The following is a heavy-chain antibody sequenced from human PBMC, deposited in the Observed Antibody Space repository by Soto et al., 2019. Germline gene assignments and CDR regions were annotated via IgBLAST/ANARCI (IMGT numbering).Heavy chain of an antibody. V-gene: IGHV3-48*02. CDR3: ARGPSAAAPLSDWYFDL. D-gene: IGHD2-2*01. CDR1: GFTFSGYS. CDR2: IASTSWNI. Sequence: PGGSLRLSCAASGFTFSGYSMNWVRQAPGKGLEWVSYIASTSWNIYYADTVKGRFTISRDNAKNSPYLQMNSLRDEDTAVYYCARGPSAAAPLSDWYFDLWGRGTLVTVSS. J-gene: IGHJ2*01.